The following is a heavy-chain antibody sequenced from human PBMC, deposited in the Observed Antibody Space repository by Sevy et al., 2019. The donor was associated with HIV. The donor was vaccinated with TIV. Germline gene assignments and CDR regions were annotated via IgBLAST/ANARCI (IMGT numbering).Heavy chain of an antibody. V-gene: IGHV3-48*02. CDR3: ARDVDTPFVRSFDS. CDR1: GLTFSSDI. J-gene: IGHJ4*02. Sequence: GGSLRLSCVVSGLTFSSDIMIWVRQAPGKGLEWLAYISSSSRTIYYADSVEGRFTISRDNDKKSVFLQMNNLRDEDSATYYCARDVDTPFVRSFDSWGQGTLVTVSS. CDR2: ISSSSRTI. D-gene: IGHD5-18*01.